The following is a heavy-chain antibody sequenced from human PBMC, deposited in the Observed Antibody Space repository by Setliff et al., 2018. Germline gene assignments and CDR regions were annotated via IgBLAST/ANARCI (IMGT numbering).Heavy chain of an antibody. CDR3: ATGPINNDV. J-gene: IGHJ2*01. CDR2: INPSSGKT. CDR1: GYTFNNYD. V-gene: IGHV1-8*02. Sequence: ASVKVSCKASGYTFNNYDINWVRQAPGQGLEWMGWINPSSGKTGYALNFQGRVTMTKNTSIATAYMDLSGLMSEDTAVYYCATGPINNDVWGRGTLVTV.